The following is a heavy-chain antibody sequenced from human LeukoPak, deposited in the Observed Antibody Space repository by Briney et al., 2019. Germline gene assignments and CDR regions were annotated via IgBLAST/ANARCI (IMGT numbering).Heavy chain of an antibody. Sequence: PGGSLRLSCAASGLSFSSYAMSWVRQAPGQGLEWVSTISGGGQNIYYADSVKGRFTVSRDNSKNSLSLQMNSLRAEDTAVFYCVKGGSYRPFDYWGQGTLVTVSS. CDR2: ISGGGQNI. J-gene: IGHJ4*02. V-gene: IGHV3-23*01. CDR3: VKGGSYRPFDY. D-gene: IGHD3-16*02. CDR1: GLSFSSYA.